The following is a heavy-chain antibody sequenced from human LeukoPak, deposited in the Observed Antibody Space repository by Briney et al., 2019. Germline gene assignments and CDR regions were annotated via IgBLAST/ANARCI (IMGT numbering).Heavy chain of an antibody. CDR1: RFTFSSYW. V-gene: IGHV3-74*01. D-gene: IGHD3-9*01. CDR3: ARASGAGYDY. Sequence: GGSLRLSCAASRFTFSSYWMHWVRQAPGKGLVWVSRISGDGSSTTYADSVKGRLTISRDNAKNTLYLQINSLRADDTAVYYCARASGAGYDYWGQGTLVTVSS. CDR2: ISGDGSST. J-gene: IGHJ4*02.